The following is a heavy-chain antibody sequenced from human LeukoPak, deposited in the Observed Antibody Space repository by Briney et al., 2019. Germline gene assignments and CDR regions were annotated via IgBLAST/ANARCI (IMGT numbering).Heavy chain of an antibody. Sequence: GESLKISCKGSGYSFTTDWIGWVRQMPGKGLKWMGIIYPSDSDTRYSPSFQGQVTISADKSISTAYLQWSSLKASDTAVYYCARLYGDYPTGPFDYWGQGTLVTVSS. V-gene: IGHV5-51*01. J-gene: IGHJ4*02. CDR2: IYPSDSDT. CDR3: ARLYGDYPTGPFDY. CDR1: GYSFTTDW. D-gene: IGHD4-17*01.